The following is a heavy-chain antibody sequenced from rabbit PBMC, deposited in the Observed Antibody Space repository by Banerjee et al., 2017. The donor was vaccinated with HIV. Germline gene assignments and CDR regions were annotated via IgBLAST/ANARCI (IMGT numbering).Heavy chain of an antibody. J-gene: IGHJ3*01. CDR1: GIDFSTYYY. Sequence: QEQLEESGGGLVKPGGTLTLTCKASGIDFSTYYYMCWVRQAPGKGLELIACIYTTSDSTWYASWVNGRFTISRSPSLNTVHLKMTSLTAADTATYFCARDTGAWGDFSLWGQGTLVTVS. D-gene: IGHD4-1*01. CDR2: IYTTSDST. V-gene: IGHV1S43*01. CDR3: ARDTGAWGDFSL.